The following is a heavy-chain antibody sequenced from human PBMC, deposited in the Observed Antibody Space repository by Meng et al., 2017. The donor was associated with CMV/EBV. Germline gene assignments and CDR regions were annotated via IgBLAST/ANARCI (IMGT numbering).Heavy chain of an antibody. CDR2: INPSGGST. D-gene: IGHD4-17*01. CDR3: AREKANIEDYGDPYYYYGTDV. V-gene: IGHV1-46*01. Sequence: ASVKVSCKASGYTFTSYYMHWVRQAPGQGLEWMGIINPSGGSTSYAQKFQGRVTMTRDTSTSTVYMELSSLRSEDTAVYYCAREKANIEDYGDPYYYYGTDVWGQGTTVTVSS. J-gene: IGHJ6*02. CDR1: GYTFTSYY.